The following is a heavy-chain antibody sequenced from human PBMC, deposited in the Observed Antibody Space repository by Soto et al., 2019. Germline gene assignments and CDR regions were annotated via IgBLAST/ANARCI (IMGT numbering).Heavy chain of an antibody. D-gene: IGHD6-19*01. CDR2: IYYSGST. J-gene: IGHJ5*02. V-gene: IGHV4-59*01. Sequence: DSLSLTFTVSGSAISCYSWSWSGQPPGKGLEWSGCIYYSGSTNYNPSLKSRLTISVDTSKNQFSLKLSSLTAADTAVYYCARDSNTRGWQAGFDPWGQGTLVTVSS. CDR3: ARDSNTRGWQAGFDP. CDR1: GSAISCYS.